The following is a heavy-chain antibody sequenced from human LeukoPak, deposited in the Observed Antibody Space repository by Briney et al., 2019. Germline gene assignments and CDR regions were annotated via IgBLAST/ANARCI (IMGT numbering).Heavy chain of an antibody. Sequence: QPGGSLRLSCAASGFTFSSYAMSWVRQAPGKGLEWVSAISGSGGSTYYADSVKGRFTISRDNSKNTLYLQMNSLRAEDTAVYYCAKDGPYTTSWYQNWFDPWGQGTLVTVSS. CDR2: ISGSGGST. CDR3: AKDGPYTTSWYQNWFDP. D-gene: IGHD6-13*01. CDR1: GFTFSSYA. V-gene: IGHV3-23*01. J-gene: IGHJ5*02.